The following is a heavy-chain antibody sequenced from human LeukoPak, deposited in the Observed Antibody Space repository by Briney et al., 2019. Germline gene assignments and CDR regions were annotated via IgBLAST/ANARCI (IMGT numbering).Heavy chain of an antibody. V-gene: IGHV4-34*01. CDR1: GGSFSGYY. CDR3: ARVTVSRYSYGFHYYYYGMDV. J-gene: IGHJ6*02. Sequence: SETLSLTCAVYGGSFSGYYWSWIRQPPGKGLEWIGEIKHSGSTNYNPSLKSRVTISVDTSKNQFSLKLSSVTAADTAVYYCARVTVSRYSYGFHYYYYGMDVWGQGTTVTVSS. D-gene: IGHD5-18*01. CDR2: IKHSGST.